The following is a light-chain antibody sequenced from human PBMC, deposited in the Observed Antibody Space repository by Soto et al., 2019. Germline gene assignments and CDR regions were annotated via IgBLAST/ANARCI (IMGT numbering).Light chain of an antibody. V-gene: IGKV1-27*01. J-gene: IGKJ4*01. Sequence: DIQMTQSPSSLSASVGDRVTITCRASQGISYYLAWYQQKPGKVPKLLIYSASTSQSGVPSRFSGSGSGTDFTLTINSLQPEDVATYYCQKYNSAPLTFGGGTKVEIK. CDR1: QGISYY. CDR3: QKYNSAPLT. CDR2: SAS.